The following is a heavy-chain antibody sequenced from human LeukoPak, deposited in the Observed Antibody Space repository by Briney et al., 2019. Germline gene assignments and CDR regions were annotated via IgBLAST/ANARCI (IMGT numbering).Heavy chain of an antibody. Sequence: KPGGSLRLSCAASGFTFSDYYMSWIRQAPGKGLEWVSYISSGSSYTDYADSVKGRFTISRDNAKNSLYLQMNSLRAEDTAVYYCARQLIYDYFDYWGQGTLVTVSS. V-gene: IGHV3-11*06. CDR1: GFTFSDYY. CDR2: ISSGSSYT. D-gene: IGHD2-2*02. J-gene: IGHJ4*02. CDR3: ARQLIYDYFDY.